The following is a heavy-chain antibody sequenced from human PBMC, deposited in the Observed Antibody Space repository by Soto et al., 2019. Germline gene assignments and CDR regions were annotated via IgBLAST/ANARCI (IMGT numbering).Heavy chain of an antibody. CDR3: VAKKIAAIPPTN. J-gene: IGHJ4*02. CDR2: ITGSGTNT. D-gene: IGHD6-13*01. Sequence: VQLLESGGGLVQPGGSLRLSCADSGFTFSSYAMSWVRQAPGKGLEWVSGITGSGTNTYYADSVKGRFTISRDNSKSTLYLQMNSLRAEDTAVYYCVAKKIAAIPPTNWGQGTLVTVSS. V-gene: IGHV3-23*01. CDR1: GFTFSSYA.